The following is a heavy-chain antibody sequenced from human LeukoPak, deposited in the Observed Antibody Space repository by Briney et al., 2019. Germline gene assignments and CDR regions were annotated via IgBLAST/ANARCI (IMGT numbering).Heavy chain of an antibody. J-gene: IGHJ3*02. D-gene: IGHD3-22*01. Sequence: ASVKVSCKVSGYTLTELSMHRVRQAPGKGLEWMGGFDPEDGETIYAQKFQGRVTMTEDTSTDTAYMELSSLRSEDTAVYYCATVGYYDSSGSDLISHAFDIWGQGTMVTVSS. CDR3: ATVGYYDSSGSDLISHAFDI. CDR2: FDPEDGET. CDR1: GYTLTELS. V-gene: IGHV1-24*01.